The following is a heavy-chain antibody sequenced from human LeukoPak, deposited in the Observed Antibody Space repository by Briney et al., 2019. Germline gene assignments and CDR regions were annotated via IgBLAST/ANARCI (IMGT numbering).Heavy chain of an antibody. Sequence: SETLSLTCTVSGGSISTYYWSWIRQPAGKGLEWIGRIYTSGSTNYNPSLKSRLTMSVDTSKNQFSLKLSSVTAADTAVYYCARAGILTGYYIRDAFDIWGQGTMVTVSS. D-gene: IGHD3-9*01. J-gene: IGHJ3*02. V-gene: IGHV4-4*07. CDR1: GGSISTYY. CDR2: IYTSGST. CDR3: ARAGILTGYYIRDAFDI.